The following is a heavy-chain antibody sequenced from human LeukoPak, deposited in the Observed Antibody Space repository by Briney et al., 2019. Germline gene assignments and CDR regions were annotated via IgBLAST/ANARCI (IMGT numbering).Heavy chain of an antibody. D-gene: IGHD6-13*01. Sequence: SETLSLTCTVSGGSISSYYWSWIRQPAGKGLEWIGRIYTSGSTNYNPSLKSRVTMSVDTSKNQFSQKLSSVTAADTAVYYCARAGYSSSWPLVDYWGQGTLVTVSS. V-gene: IGHV4-4*07. CDR2: IYTSGST. CDR1: GGSISSYY. CDR3: ARAGYSSSWPLVDY. J-gene: IGHJ4*02.